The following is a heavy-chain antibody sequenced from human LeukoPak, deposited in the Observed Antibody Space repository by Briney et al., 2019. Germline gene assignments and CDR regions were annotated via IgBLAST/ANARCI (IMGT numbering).Heavy chain of an antibody. CDR1: GFTVSSSY. CDR3: ARGYCLNGKCPFAFDY. V-gene: IGHV3-66*02. Sequence: PGGSLRLSCAASGFTVSSSYMAWVRRAPGRGLEWVSIIYIGGNTFLADSVKGRFTISRDSSKNTLYLQMNSLTAEDRAVYYCARGYCLNGKCPFAFDYGGQGPLVTVSS. CDR2: IYIGGNT. D-gene: IGHD2-15*01. J-gene: IGHJ4*02.